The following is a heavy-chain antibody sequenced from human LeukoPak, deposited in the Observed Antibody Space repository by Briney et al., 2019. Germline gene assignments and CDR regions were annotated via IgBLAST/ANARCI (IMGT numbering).Heavy chain of an antibody. Sequence: GGSLRLSCAASGFTFSSYAMSWVRQAPGKGLEWVSGISGSGGRTYYADSVKGRLTISRDNSKNTLYLQMNSLRAEDTAVYYCAKTLHYGHYGKFDYWGQGTLVTVSS. CDR1: GFTFSSYA. CDR2: ISGSGGRT. V-gene: IGHV3-23*01. J-gene: IGHJ4*02. CDR3: AKTLHYGHYGKFDY. D-gene: IGHD4-17*01.